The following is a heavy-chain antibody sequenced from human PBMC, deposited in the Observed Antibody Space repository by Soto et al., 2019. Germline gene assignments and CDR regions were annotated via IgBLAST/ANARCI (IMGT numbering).Heavy chain of an antibody. CDR3: ARQTRSGYYSHDAFDI. CDR2: ISSSSSAI. D-gene: IGHD3-22*01. V-gene: IGHV3-48*02. J-gene: IGHJ3*02. Sequence: GGSLRLSCAASGLSFSSYSMTWVRQAPGKGPEWVSYISSSSSAIYYADSVKGRFTIPSDNAKNSLYLHMSSLRDEDAAVYYGARQTRSGYYSHDAFDIWGQGTMVTVSS. CDR1: GLSFSSYS.